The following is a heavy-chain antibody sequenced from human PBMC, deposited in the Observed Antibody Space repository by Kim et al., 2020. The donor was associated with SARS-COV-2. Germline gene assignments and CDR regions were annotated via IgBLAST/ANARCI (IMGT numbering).Heavy chain of an antibody. CDR3: ARGPVAAAVSSKNYYYYMDV. V-gene: IGHV3-30*01. J-gene: IGHJ6*03. Sequence: RFTISRDNSKNTLYLQMNSLRAEDTAVYYCARGPVAAAVSSKNYYYYMDVWGKGTTVTVSS. D-gene: IGHD6-13*01.